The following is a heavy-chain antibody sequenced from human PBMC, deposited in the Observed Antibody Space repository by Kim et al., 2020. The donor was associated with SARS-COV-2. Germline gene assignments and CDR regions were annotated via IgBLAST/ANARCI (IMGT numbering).Heavy chain of an antibody. CDR2: ISGSGGST. Sequence: GGSLRLSCAASGFTFSSYAMSWVRQAPGKGLEWVSAISGSGGSTYYADSVKGRFTISRDNSKNTLYLQMNSLRAEDTAVYYCAKVSLRAGNSYGTGVDYWSQGTLVTVSS. V-gene: IGHV3-23*01. CDR1: GFTFSSYA. J-gene: IGHJ4*02. D-gene: IGHD5-18*01. CDR3: AKVSLRAGNSYGTGVDY.